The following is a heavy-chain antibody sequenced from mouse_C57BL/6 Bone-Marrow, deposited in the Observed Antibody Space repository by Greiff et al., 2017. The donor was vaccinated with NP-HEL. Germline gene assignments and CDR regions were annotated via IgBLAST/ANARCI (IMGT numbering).Heavy chain of an antibody. CDR2: IYPRSGNT. CDR1: GYTFTSYG. Sequence: VKLQESGAELARPGASVKLSCKASGYTFTSYGISWVKQRTGQGLEWIGEIYPRSGNTYYNEKFKGKATLTADKSSSTAYMELRSLTSEDSAVYFCAPNYYGSSYPFAYWGQGTLVTVSA. CDR3: APNYYGSSYPFAY. J-gene: IGHJ3*01. D-gene: IGHD1-1*01. V-gene: IGHV1-81*01.